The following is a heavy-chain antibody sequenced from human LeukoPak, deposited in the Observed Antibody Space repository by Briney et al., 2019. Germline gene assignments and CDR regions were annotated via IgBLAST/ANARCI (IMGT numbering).Heavy chain of an antibody. CDR2: ISGSGGST. D-gene: IGHD6-25*01. J-gene: IGHJ4*02. CDR1: GFTFCSYA. CDR3: ANSRAAADPGYYFDY. V-gene: IGHV3-23*01. Sequence: GGSLRLSCAASGFTFCSYAMTWVRQAPGKGLECVSTISGSGGSTYYADSVKGRFTISRDNSKNTLYLQMNSLRAEDTAVYYCANSRAAADPGYYFDYWGQGTLVTVSS.